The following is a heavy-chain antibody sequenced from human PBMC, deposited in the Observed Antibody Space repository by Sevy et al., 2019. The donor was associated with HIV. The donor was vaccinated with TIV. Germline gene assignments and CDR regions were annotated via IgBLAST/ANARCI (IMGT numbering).Heavy chain of an antibody. CDR2: ISSSSSYI. Sequence: GSLRLSCAASGFTFSSYSMNWVRQAPGKGLEWVSSISSSSSYIYYADSVKGRFTISRDNAKNSLYLQMNSLRAEDTAVYYCVRDSESRPPLGGAYFHYWGQGTLVTVSS. J-gene: IGHJ4*02. CDR1: GFTFSSYS. V-gene: IGHV3-21*01. D-gene: IGHD3-16*01. CDR3: VRDSESRPPLGGAYFHY.